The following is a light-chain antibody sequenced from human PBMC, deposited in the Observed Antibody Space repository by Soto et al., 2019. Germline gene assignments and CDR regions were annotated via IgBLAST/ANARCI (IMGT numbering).Light chain of an antibody. J-gene: IGLJ1*01. CDR2: TSN. CDR3: ATWDDSLHGYV. CDR1: NSNIGSNK. V-gene: IGLV1-44*01. Sequence: QSVLTPTPSTSGTPGQRVTISCSGSNSNIGSNKVNWYQQLPGTAPKLLIYTSNQRPSGVPDRFSGSKSGTSASLAISGLQSEDEADYYCATWDDSLHGYVFGTGTKVTVL.